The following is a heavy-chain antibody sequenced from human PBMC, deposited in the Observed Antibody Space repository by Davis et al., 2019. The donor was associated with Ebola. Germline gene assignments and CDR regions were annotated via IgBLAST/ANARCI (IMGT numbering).Heavy chain of an antibody. D-gene: IGHD6-13*01. CDR2: IRSKANSYAT. V-gene: IGHV3-73*01. CDR1: GFTFSGSA. J-gene: IGHJ4*02. CDR3: TSNCRQQLDPRGTTDY. Sequence: GGSLRLSCAASGFTFSGSAMHWVRQASGKGLEWVGRIRSKANSYATAYAASVKGRFTISRDDSKNTAYLQMNSLKTEDTAVYYCTSNCRQQLDPRGTTDYWGQGTLVTVSS.